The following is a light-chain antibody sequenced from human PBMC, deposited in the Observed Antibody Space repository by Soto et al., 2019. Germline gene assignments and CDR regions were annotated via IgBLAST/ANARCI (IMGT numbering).Light chain of an antibody. CDR3: ATWDDSLNAYV. Sequence: QSALTQTPSASGTPGQRVTISCSGTTSNLGSNTVHWYQQLPGTAPKRLIHSNNQRPSGVPDRFSGSKSGTSASLAISGLQSEDEADYYCATWDDSLNAYVFGTGTKLTVL. CDR1: TSNLGSNT. J-gene: IGLJ1*01. V-gene: IGLV1-44*01. CDR2: SNN.